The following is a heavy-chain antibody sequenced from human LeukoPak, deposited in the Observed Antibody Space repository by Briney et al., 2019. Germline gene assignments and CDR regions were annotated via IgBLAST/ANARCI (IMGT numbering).Heavy chain of an antibody. CDR1: GFTFSSYS. CDR3: ARVENSYFRAGLHAFDI. CDR2: ISSSSSYI. J-gene: IGHJ3*02. D-gene: IGHD5-18*01. V-gene: IGHV3-21*01. Sequence: GGSLRLSCAASGFTFSSYSMNWVRQAPGKGLEWVSPISSSSSYIYYADSVKGRFTISRDNAKNSLYLQMNSLRAEDTAVYYCARVENSYFRAGLHAFDIWGQGTMVTVSS.